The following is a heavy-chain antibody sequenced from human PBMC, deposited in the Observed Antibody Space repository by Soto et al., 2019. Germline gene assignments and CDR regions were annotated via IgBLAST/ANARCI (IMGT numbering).Heavy chain of an antibody. CDR1: GFTFGNFA. D-gene: IGHD3-10*01. Sequence: EVQLLGSGGGLVQPGGSLRLSCAASGFTFGNFALSWVRQTPGKGLEWVSGITNTGGGTGYADSVKGRFTITRDNSRNTVSLQMSSLTPEDTAVYYCARGPRYYGSGSPPQDFDHWCQGTLVTVSS. V-gene: IGHV3-23*01. J-gene: IGHJ4*02. CDR2: ITNTGGGT. CDR3: ARGPRYYGSGSPPQDFDH.